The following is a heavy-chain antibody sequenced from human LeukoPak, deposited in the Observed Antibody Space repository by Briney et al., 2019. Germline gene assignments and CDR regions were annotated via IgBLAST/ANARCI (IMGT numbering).Heavy chain of an antibody. CDR3: AREGSGWYALDY. D-gene: IGHD6-19*01. Sequence: SETLSHTCPVPGGSISGYYWSWIRQPPGKGLEYIGYIYDSGITNYNPTLKIRVTISSDTSKNQFSLKVTSVTAADTAVYYCAREGSGWYALDYWGQGTLVTVSS. CDR1: GGSISGYY. J-gene: IGHJ4*02. CDR2: IYDSGIT. V-gene: IGHV4-59*01.